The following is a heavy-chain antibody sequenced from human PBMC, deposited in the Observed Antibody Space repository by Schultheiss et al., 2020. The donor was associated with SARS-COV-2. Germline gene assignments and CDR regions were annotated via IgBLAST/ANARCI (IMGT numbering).Heavy chain of an antibody. V-gene: IGHV4-39*07. CDR2: IYTSGST. CDR1: GGSISSSSYY. CDR3: ARGPRQQLGRGGMDV. D-gene: IGHD6-13*01. Sequence: SETLSLTCTVSGGSISSSSYYWGWIRQPPGKGLEWIGSIYTSGSTNYNPSLKSRVTISVDTSKNQFSLKLSSVTAADTAVYYCARGPRQQLGRGGMDVWGQGTTVTVSS. J-gene: IGHJ6*02.